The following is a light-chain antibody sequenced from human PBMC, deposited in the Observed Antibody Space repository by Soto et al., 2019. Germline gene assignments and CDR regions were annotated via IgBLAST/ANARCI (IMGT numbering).Light chain of an antibody. J-gene: IGKJ1*01. CDR2: AAS. CDR3: QQSYSTLWT. Sequence: IHMTLSPSSLSASVGNRVTITCRASQSISSYLNWYQQKPGKAPKLLIYAASSLQSGVPSRFSGSGYGTDFNLTISSLQPEDFATYYCQQSYSTLWTFGQGTKVDIK. V-gene: IGKV1-39*01. CDR1: QSISSY.